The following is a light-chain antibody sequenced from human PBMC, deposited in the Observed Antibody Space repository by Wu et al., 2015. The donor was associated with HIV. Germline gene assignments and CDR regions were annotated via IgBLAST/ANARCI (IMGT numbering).Light chain of an antibody. CDR1: QSVSSN. Sequence: EIVMTQSPATLSVSPGERATLSCRASQSVSSNLAWYQQKPGQAPRLFIYGASTRATGIPARFSGSGSGTEFTLTISSLQSEDFAVYYCHQYGGSPPFTFGPGTKSGYQ. V-gene: IGKV3-15*01. J-gene: IGKJ3*01. CDR3: HQYGGSPPFT. CDR2: GAS.